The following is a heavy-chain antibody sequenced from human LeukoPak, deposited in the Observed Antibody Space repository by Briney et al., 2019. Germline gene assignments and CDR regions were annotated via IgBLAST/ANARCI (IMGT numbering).Heavy chain of an antibody. CDR1: GGSVRGDGYF. D-gene: IGHD2-15*01. CDR3: ARRIVLVAAGNDVLDS. J-gene: IGHJ4*02. V-gene: IGHV4-39*01. Sequence: SETLSLTCTVSGGSVRGDGYFWAWIRQPPGNGLEWIGSVFYTGGTYYNPSLKSRLTISVDTSRNQFSLHVNSVPAADTAVYFCARRIVLVAAGNDVLDSWGQGTLVTVSS. CDR2: VFYTGGT.